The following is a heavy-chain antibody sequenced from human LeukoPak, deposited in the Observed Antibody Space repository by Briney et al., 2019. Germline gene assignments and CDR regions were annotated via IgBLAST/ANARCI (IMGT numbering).Heavy chain of an antibody. D-gene: IGHD4-17*01. CDR1: GGSISSYY. Sequence: PSETLSLTCTVSGGSISSYYWSWIRQPPGKGLEWIGYIYYSGSTNYNPSLKSRVTISVDTSKNQFSLKLSSVTAADTAVYYCARPHNYGDYGYYFDYWGQGTLVTVSS. V-gene: IGHV4-59*08. J-gene: IGHJ4*02. CDR2: IYYSGST. CDR3: ARPHNYGDYGYYFDY.